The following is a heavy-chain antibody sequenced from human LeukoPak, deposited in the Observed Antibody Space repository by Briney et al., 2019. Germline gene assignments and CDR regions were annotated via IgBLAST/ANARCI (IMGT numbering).Heavy chain of an antibody. V-gene: IGHV4-34*01. CDR3: AKVVPAATNYYYYYGMDV. J-gene: IGHJ6*04. CDR2: INHRGST. CDR1: GGSFSGYY. Sequence: SETLSLTCAVYGGSFSGYYWSWIRQPPGKGLEWIGEINHRGSTNYNPSLKSRVTISVDTSKNQFSLKLSSVTAADTAVYYCAKVVPAATNYYYYYGMDVWGKGTTVTVSS. D-gene: IGHD2-2*01.